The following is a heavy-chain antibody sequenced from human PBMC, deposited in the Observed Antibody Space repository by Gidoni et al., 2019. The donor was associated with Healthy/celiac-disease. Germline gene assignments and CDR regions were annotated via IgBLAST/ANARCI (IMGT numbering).Heavy chain of an antibody. CDR2: INHSGST. D-gene: IGHD3-22*01. CDR1: GGSFSGYS. Sequence: QVQLQQWGAGLLKPSETLSLTCAVYGGSFSGYSWSWIRQPPGKGLEWIGEINHSGSTNYNPSLKSRVTISVDTSKNQFSLKLSSVTAADTAVYYCARGYYYDSSGLTAYNWFDPWGQGTLVTVSS. J-gene: IGHJ5*02. V-gene: IGHV4-34*01. CDR3: ARGYYYDSSGLTAYNWFDP.